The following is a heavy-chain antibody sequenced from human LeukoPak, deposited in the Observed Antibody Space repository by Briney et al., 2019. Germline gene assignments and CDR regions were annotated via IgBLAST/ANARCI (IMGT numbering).Heavy chain of an antibody. CDR2: ISGSGGST. CDR3: AKDLESYSYGEAFDY. V-gene: IGHV3-23*01. CDR1: GFTFSSYA. D-gene: IGHD5-18*01. J-gene: IGHJ4*02. Sequence: GGSLRLSCAASGFTFSSYAMSWVRQAPGKGLEWVSAISGSGGSTYYADSVKGRFTISRDNSKSTLYLQMNSLRAEDTAVYYCAKDLESYSYGEAFDYWGQGTLVTVSS.